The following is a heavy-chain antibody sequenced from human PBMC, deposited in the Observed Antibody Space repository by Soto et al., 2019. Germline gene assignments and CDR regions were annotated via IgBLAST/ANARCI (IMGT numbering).Heavy chain of an antibody. D-gene: IGHD3-22*01. V-gene: IGHV3-23*01. CDR1: GFTFSSYA. Sequence: GGSLRLSCAASGFTFSSYAMSWVRQAPGKGLEWVSAISGSGGSTYYADSVKGRFTIPRDNSKNTLYLQMNSLRAEDTAVYYCAKDRVVVITYFDYWGQGTLVTVSS. CDR3: AKDRVVVITYFDY. J-gene: IGHJ4*02. CDR2: ISGSGGST.